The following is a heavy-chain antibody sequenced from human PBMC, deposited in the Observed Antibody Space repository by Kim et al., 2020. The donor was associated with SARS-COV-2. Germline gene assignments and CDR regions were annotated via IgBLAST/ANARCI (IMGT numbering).Heavy chain of an antibody. CDR1: GFTFSDYY. CDR2: ISSSSSYT. J-gene: IGHJ6*02. CDR3: ARDPPFGVVITLPYYYYGMDV. D-gene: IGHD3-3*01. Sequence: GGSLRLSCAASGFTFSDYYMSWIRQAPGKGLEWVSYISSSSSYTNYADSVKGRFTISRDNAKNSLYLQMNSLRAEDTAVYYCARDPPFGVVITLPYYYYGMDVWGQGTTVTVSS. V-gene: IGHV3-11*05.